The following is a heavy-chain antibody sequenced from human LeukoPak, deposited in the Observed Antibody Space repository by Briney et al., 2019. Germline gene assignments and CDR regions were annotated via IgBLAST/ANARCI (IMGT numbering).Heavy chain of an antibody. J-gene: IGHJ4*02. CDR1: GYTFTSYG. Sequence: GASVTVSCTASGYTFTSYGISWVRQAPGQGLEWMGWSSAYNGNTNYAQKLQGRVTMTTDTSTSTAYMELRSLRSDDTAVYYCARGGNSGWRTPNDDYWGQGTLVTVSS. CDR2: SSAYNGNT. V-gene: IGHV1-18*01. CDR3: ARGGNSGWRTPNDDY. D-gene: IGHD6-19*01.